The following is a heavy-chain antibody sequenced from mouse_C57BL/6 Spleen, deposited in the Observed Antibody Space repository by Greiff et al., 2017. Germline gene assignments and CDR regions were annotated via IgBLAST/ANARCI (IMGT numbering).Heavy chain of an antibody. D-gene: IGHD1-2*01. V-gene: IGHV1-80*01. CDR3: ERPTANYFDY. CDR2: IYPGDGDT. CDR1: GYAFSSYW. Sequence: QVHVKQSGAELVKPGASVKISCKASGYAFSSYWMNWVNQRPGKGLEWIGQIYPGDGDTNYNGKFKGKATLTADKSSSTAYMQLSSPTSEDSAVYFCERPTANYFDYWGQGTTLTVSS. J-gene: IGHJ2*01.